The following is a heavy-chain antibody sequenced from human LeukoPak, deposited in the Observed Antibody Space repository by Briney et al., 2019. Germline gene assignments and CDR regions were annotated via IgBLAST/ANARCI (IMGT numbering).Heavy chain of an antibody. CDR3: ARLSAAVHLGAFDL. CDR1: GVSISPYY. V-gene: IGHV4-4*09. CDR2: IHTSGSN. D-gene: IGHD3-3*01. J-gene: IGHJ3*01. Sequence: SETLSLTCAVSGVSISPYYWASIRQPPGKGLEWIGYIHTSGSNNQYPSLKSRVTISVDKSKNHFPLRLTSVTAADTAVYYCARLSAAVHLGAFDLWGQGTMVTVSS.